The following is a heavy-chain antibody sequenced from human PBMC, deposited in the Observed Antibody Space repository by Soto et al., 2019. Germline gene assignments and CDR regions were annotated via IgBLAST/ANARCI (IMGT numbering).Heavy chain of an antibody. V-gene: IGHV1-69*04. CDR2: IIPILGIA. Sequence: ASVKVSCKASGGTFSSYTISWVRQAPGQGLEWMGRIIPILGIANYAQKFQGRVTITADKSTSTAYMELSSLRSEDTAVYYCARDRGCSSTSCYISNWFDPWGQGTLVTVSS. CDR1: GGTFSSYT. J-gene: IGHJ5*02. CDR3: ARDRGCSSTSCYISNWFDP. D-gene: IGHD2-2*02.